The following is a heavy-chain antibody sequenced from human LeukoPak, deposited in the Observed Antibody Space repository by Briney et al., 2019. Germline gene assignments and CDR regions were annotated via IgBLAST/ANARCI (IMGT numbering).Heavy chain of an antibody. CDR2: INPKNGGT. CDR3: AGDQYCSGRNCYQQSNWFGP. V-gene: IGHV1-2*02. J-gene: IGHJ5*02. D-gene: IGHD2-15*01. Sequence: ASVKVSCKASGYTFTGYYMHWVRQAPGQGLEWMGWINPKNGGTNFAQKFQGRVTMTRDTSISTVYMELSRLRSDDTAVYYCAGDQYCSGRNCYQQSNWFGPWGQGALVTVSS. CDR1: GYTFTGYY.